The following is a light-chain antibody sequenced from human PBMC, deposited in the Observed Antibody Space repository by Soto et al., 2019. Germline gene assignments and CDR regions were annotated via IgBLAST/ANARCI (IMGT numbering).Light chain of an antibody. CDR1: NSDVGGYDY. J-gene: IGLJ3*02. Sequence: QSALTQPASVSGSPGQSITISCTGTNSDVGGYDYVSWYQHYPGKAPKLLIYQVNNRPSGVSSRFSGSKSGNTASLTFSGLQAEDEADYYCSSLTSSNTWVFGGGTKLTV. V-gene: IGLV2-14*01. CDR2: QVN. CDR3: SSLTSSNTWV.